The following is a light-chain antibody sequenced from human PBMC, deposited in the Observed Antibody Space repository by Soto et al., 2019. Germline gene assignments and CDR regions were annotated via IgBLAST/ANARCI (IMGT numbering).Light chain of an antibody. V-gene: IGKV1-39*01. CDR2: AAS. CDR3: QQSYSTPRTLT. Sequence: DIQMTQSPSSLSASVGDRVTITCRASQSISSYLNWYQQKPGKAPKLLIYAASSLQSGVPSRFXXSGSGTDFTLTISSLQPEDFATYYCQQSYSTPRTLTFGGGTKVEIK. J-gene: IGKJ4*01. CDR1: QSISSY.